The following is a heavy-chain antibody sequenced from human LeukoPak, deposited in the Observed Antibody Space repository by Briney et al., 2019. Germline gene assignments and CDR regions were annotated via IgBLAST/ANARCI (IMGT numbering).Heavy chain of an antibody. D-gene: IGHD3-10*01. Sequence: SVKVSCKTSGGTFNNSAISWVRQAPGQGLEWMGGIIPIFGTANYAQKFQGRVAITGDESTSTAYMELSSLRSEDTAVYYCARINKTPVRKRPAYWFDPWGQGTLVTVSS. J-gene: IGHJ5*02. CDR1: GGTFNNSA. CDR3: ARINKTPVRKRPAYWFDP. CDR2: IIPIFGTA. V-gene: IGHV1-69*13.